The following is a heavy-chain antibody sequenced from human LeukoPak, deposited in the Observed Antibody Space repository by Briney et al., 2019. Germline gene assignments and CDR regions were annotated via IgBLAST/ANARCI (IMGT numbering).Heavy chain of an antibody. V-gene: IGHV3-21*01. D-gene: IGHD2-15*01. Sequence: GGSLRLSCAASGFTFSSYSMNWVRQAPGKGLEWVSSISSSSSYIYYADSVKGRFTISRDNAKNSLYLQMNSLRAEDTAVYYCARDLGDIAELYGMDVWGQGTTVTVSS. CDR3: ARDLGDIAELYGMDV. J-gene: IGHJ6*02. CDR1: GFTFSSYS. CDR2: ISSSSSYI.